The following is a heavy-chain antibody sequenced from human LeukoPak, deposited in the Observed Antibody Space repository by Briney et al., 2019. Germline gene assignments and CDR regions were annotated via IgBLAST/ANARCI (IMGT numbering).Heavy chain of an antibody. CDR2: INPNSGGT. J-gene: IGHJ4*02. D-gene: IGHD3-3*01. V-gene: IGHV1-2*02. CDR3: ARDSHDFWSGKPYYFDY. Sequence: ASVKVSCKASGYTFTGYYVQWVRQAPGQGREWMAWINPNSGGTNYAQKFQGRVTMTRDTSISTAYMELSRLRSDDTAVYYCARDSHDFWSGKPYYFDYWGQGTLVTVSS. CDR1: GYTFTGYY.